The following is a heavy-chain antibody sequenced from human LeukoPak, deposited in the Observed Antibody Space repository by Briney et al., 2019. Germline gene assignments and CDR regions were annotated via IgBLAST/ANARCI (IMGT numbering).Heavy chain of an antibody. Sequence: PGGSLRLSCAASGFTFSSYAMHWVRQAPGKGLEWVAVISYDGSNKYYADSVKGRFTISRDNSKNTLYLQMNSLRAEDTAVYYCARARGDFDWLLGQALNYWGQGTLVTVSS. CDR2: ISYDGSNK. J-gene: IGHJ4*02. CDR1: GFTFSSYA. D-gene: IGHD3-9*01. CDR3: ARARGDFDWLLGQALNY. V-gene: IGHV3-30-3*01.